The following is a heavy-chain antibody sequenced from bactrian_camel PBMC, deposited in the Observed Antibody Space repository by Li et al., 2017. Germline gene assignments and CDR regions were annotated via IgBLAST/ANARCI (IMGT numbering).Heavy chain of an antibody. CDR2: IDSRGTT. CDR3: AIDTYCSDGWPVEFAD. D-gene: IGHD2*01. V-gene: IGHV3S63*01. J-gene: IGHJ4*01. Sequence: HVQLVESGGGSVQAGGSLTLSCAASGLVYPFWSMAWFRQAPGKEREGVARIDSRGTTEYVDSVKGRFTIRKDNAKNTLYPQMNSLKPEDTAMYYCAIDTYCSDGWPVEFADWGQGTQVTVS. CDR1: GLVYPFWS.